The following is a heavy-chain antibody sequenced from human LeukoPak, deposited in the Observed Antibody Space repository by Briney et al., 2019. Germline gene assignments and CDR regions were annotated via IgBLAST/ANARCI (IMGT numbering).Heavy chain of an antibody. D-gene: IGHD2-2*01. CDR1: GGSISSGGYS. CDR2: IYQSGST. J-gene: IGHJ4*02. Sequence: SETLSLTCGISGGSISSGGYSWSWIRQPPGKGLEWIGYIYQSGSTYYNPSLKSRVTISVDTSKNQFSLKLSSVTAADTAVYYCARRRGNGGYCSSTSCYGAYYFDYWGQGTLVTVSS. CDR3: ARRRGNGGYCSSTSCYGAYYFDY. V-gene: IGHV4-30-2*03.